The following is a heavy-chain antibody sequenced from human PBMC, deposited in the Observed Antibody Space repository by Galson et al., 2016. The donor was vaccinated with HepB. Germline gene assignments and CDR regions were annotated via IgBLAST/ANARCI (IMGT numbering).Heavy chain of an antibody. D-gene: IGHD2-21*02. CDR3: AKLDCGRDCPRDD. CDR2: ISYDGGDK. Sequence: SLRLSCAASGFTFSRYGMHWVRQAPGKGVEWVAVISYDGGDKHYADSVKGRFTVSRDNSKNTLFLQMNSLRVEDTAVYYCAKLDCGRDCPRDDWGQGTQVTVS. J-gene: IGHJ4*02. V-gene: IGHV3-30*19. CDR1: GFTFSRYG.